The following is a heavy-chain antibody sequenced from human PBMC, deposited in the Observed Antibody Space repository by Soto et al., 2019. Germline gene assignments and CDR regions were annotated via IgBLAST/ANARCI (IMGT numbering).Heavy chain of an antibody. J-gene: IGHJ4*02. V-gene: IGHV1-69*02. D-gene: IGHD5-18*01. CDR3: GSSETAIGQSDY. Sequence: QVQMVQSGAEVKKPGSSVKVSCKASGGTFSSYTITWVRQAPGQGLEWMGRITATFGIANYAQKFQGRVTISADKSTSTAYMELSSLTSEDTAVYYCGSSETAIGQSDYWGQGTLVNVSP. CDR1: GGTFSSYT. CDR2: ITATFGIA.